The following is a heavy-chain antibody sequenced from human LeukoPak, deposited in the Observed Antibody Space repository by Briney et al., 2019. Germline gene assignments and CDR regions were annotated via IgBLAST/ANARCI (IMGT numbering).Heavy chain of an antibody. CDR2: IYSTGST. CDR1: RGSLSDYY. Sequence: WETLSLTCTVSRGSLSDYYWSWIRQPPGKGLEWIGYIYSTGSTNYNPSLKSRVTISVDTSKNQFFLKLSSVTAADTALYYCARDYTMTHAFDIWGQGTLVTVSS. D-gene: IGHD3-22*01. V-gene: IGHV4-59*01. J-gene: IGHJ3*02. CDR3: ARDYTMTHAFDI.